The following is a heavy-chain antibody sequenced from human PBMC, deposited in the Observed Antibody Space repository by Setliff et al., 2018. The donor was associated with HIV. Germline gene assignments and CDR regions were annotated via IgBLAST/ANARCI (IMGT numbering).Heavy chain of an antibody. CDR1: GGTSSTHA. V-gene: IGHV1-69*10. D-gene: IGHD3-10*01. Sequence: SVKVSCRASGGTSSTHAINWVRQAPGQGLEWMGQIISILDITSYAQKLQGRVSITADESTSTFYMELSDLTSADTAVYYCTGPRGDEAFDIWGQGTKVT. CDR3: TGPRGDEAFDI. CDR2: IISILDIT. J-gene: IGHJ3*02.